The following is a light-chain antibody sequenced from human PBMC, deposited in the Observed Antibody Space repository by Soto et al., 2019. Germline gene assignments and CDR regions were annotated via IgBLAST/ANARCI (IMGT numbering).Light chain of an antibody. V-gene: IGKV1-5*03. Sequence: DIQMTQSPSTLSASLGDRVTMAXRASQSINVWIAWYQQKPGRAPKXXIYXASTLEKGVPSRFSGSGSGTEFTITISSLQPYDFATYYCQQYNVYWTFGQGTKVDIK. CDR1: QSINVW. CDR3: QQYNVYWT. CDR2: XAS. J-gene: IGKJ1*01.